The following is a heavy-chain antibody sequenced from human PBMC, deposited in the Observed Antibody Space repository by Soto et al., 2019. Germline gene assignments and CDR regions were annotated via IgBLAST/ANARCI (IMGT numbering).Heavy chain of an antibody. CDR2: IWYDGSNK. J-gene: IGHJ6*02. Sequence: QVQLVESGGGVVQPGRSLRLSCAASGFTFSSYGMHWVRQAPGKGLEGVAVIWYDGSNKYYADSVKGRFTISRDNSKNTLYLQMNSLRAEDTAVYYCARAPGYSYGYYYYGMDVWGQGTTVTVSS. CDR1: GFTFSSYG. D-gene: IGHD5-18*01. V-gene: IGHV3-33*01. CDR3: ARAPGYSYGYYYYGMDV.